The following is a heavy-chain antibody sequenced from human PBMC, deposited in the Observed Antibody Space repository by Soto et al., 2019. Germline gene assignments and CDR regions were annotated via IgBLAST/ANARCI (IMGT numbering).Heavy chain of an antibody. CDR1: GFSFSDYF. J-gene: IGHJ6*02. CDR3: ARPGSGYDVLTGRYFYYYHTVDV. D-gene: IGHD3-9*01. V-gene: IGHV1-46*01. CDR2: INPSGDSR. Sequence: ASVKVSCKASGFSFSDYFMHWVRQAPGQGLEWMGIINPSGDSRNYAQKFQGRVTITRDTSTSTVYMDLSSLRYEDTAVYYCARPGSGYDVLTGRYFYYYHTVDVWGQGTTVTVSS.